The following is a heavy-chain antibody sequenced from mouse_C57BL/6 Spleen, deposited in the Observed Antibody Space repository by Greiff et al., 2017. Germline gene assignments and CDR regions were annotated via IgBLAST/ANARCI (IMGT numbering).Heavy chain of an antibody. CDR3: ARCYDYDWFAY. D-gene: IGHD2-4*01. CDR1: GYTFTSYW. V-gene: IGHV1-64*01. Sequence: VQLQQPGAELVKPGASVKLSCKASGYTFTSYWMHWVKQRPGQGLEWIGMIHPNSGSTNYNEKFKSKATLTVDKSSSTAYMQLSSLTSEDSAVYYCARCYDYDWFAYWGQGTLVTVSA. CDR2: IHPNSGST. J-gene: IGHJ3*01.